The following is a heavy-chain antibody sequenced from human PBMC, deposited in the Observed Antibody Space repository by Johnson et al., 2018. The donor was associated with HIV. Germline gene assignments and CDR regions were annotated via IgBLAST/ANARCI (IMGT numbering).Heavy chain of an antibody. D-gene: IGHD1-26*01. Sequence: QVQLVESGGGLVKPGGSLKLSCATSGFTFSDYYMSWIRQAPGKGLEWLSYISNSAITLYYADSVKGRFSISRDNAKSSVYLQMNSLRPEDTAVYYCARDLARRGGAAFDIWGQGTMVTVSS. CDR2: ISNSAITL. CDR1: GFTFSDYY. CDR3: ARDLARRGGAAFDI. J-gene: IGHJ3*02. V-gene: IGHV3-11*04.